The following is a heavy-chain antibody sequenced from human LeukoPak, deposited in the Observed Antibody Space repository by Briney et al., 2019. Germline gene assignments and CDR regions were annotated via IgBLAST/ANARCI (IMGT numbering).Heavy chain of an antibody. CDR2: ISGSGGST. J-gene: IGHJ4*02. Sequence: GGSLRLSCAASGFTFSSYAMSWVRQAPGKGLEWVSAISGSGGSTYYADSVKGRFTISRDNSKNTLCLQMNSLRAEDTAVYYCAKDVDGSGSYYLFDYWGQGTLVTVSS. CDR1: GFTFSSYA. CDR3: AKDVDGSGSYYLFDY. V-gene: IGHV3-23*01. D-gene: IGHD3-10*01.